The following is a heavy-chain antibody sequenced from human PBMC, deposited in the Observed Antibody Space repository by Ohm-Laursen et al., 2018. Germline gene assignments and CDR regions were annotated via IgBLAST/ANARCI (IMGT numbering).Heavy chain of an antibody. J-gene: IGHJ4*02. Sequence: PSQTLSLTCTVSGGSISPHYWSWIWQSPEKGLEWIGYISYSGTSEHNPSLKGRVTMSVDTSKSQFSLSLNSVTAADTAIYYCVRDRRDGFNYVEYWGQGTLVTVSS. CDR3: VRDRRDGFNYVEY. V-gene: IGHV4-59*11. CDR2: ISYSGTS. D-gene: IGHD5-24*01. CDR1: GGSISPHY.